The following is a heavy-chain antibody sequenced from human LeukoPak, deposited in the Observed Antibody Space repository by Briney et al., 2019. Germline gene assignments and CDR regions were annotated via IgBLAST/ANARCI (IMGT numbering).Heavy chain of an antibody. CDR1: EFTFSSYA. CDR2: ISYDGSNK. V-gene: IGHV3-30-3*01. CDR3: AREPIN. Sequence: GGSLRLSCAASEFTFSSYAMHWVRQAPGKGLEWVAVISYDGSNKYYADSVKGRFTISRDNSKNTLYLQMNSLRAEDTAVYYCAREPINWGQGTLVTVSS. D-gene: IGHD2-21*01. J-gene: IGHJ4*02.